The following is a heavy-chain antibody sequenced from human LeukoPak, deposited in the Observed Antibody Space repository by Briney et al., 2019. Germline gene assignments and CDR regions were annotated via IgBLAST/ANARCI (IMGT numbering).Heavy chain of an antibody. CDR2: MYTGGST. CDR3: ARAPFYYDSSGYPYFDG. J-gene: IGHJ4*02. Sequence: GGSLRLSCAASGFTISTNYMSWVRQAPGKGLEWVSVMYTGGSTYYADSVKGRFTISRDSSKNTLYLQMNSLRAEDTALYYCARAPFYYDSSGYPYFDGWGQGTLVTVSS. D-gene: IGHD3-22*01. V-gene: IGHV3-53*01. CDR1: GFTISTNY.